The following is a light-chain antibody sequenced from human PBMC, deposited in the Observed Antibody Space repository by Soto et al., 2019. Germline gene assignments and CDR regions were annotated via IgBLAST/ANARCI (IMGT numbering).Light chain of an antibody. J-gene: IGKJ5*01. Sequence: DFEMTQSPSSLSAFVGDRVTMTCRASQSISTFLSWYQQKSGRAPKLLIYAASSLQIGVPSRFSGSGSGTNFTLTISSLQPEDFATYFCQQNYDTPITFGQGTRLEIK. CDR1: QSISTF. CDR2: AAS. CDR3: QQNYDTPIT. V-gene: IGKV1-39*01.